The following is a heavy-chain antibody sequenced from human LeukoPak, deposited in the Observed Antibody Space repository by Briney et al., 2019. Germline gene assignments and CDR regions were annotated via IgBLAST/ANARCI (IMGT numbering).Heavy chain of an antibody. V-gene: IGHV1-69*04. CDR2: IIPILGIA. Sequence: GASVKVSCKASGGTFSSYAISWVRQAPGQGLEWMGRIIPILGIANYAQKFQGRVTITADKSTSTAYMELSSLRSDDTAVYYCAREGPAAAGNNWFDPWGQGTLVTVSS. CDR1: GGTFSSYA. J-gene: IGHJ5*02. CDR3: AREGPAAAGNNWFDP. D-gene: IGHD6-13*01.